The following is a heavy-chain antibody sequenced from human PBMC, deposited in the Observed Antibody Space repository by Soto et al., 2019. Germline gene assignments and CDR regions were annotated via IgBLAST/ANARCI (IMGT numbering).Heavy chain of an antibody. CDR1: GFTFSSYA. D-gene: IGHD2-2*01. CDR3: ASALGYCSSTSCPKGPRIWDYYYYGMDV. CDR2: ISYDGSNK. J-gene: IGHJ6*02. V-gene: IGHV3-30-3*01. Sequence: GGSLRLSCAASGFTFSSYAMHWVRQAPGKGLEWVAVISYDGSNKYYADSVKGRFTISRDNSKNTLYLQMNSLRAEDTAVYYCASALGYCSSTSCPKGPRIWDYYYYGMDVWGQGTTVTVSS.